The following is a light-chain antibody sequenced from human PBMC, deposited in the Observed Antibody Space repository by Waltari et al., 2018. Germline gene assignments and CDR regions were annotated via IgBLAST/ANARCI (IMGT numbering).Light chain of an antibody. CDR3: CSYAGSGTYV. V-gene: IGLV2-23*02. J-gene: IGLJ1*01. Sequence: QSALTQPASVSGTPGQSITISCTGTTRDVGNYNLVSWYQQHPGKAPKRMICEVIKRPSGVSDRFSGSKSGNTASLTISGLQAEDEADYYCCSYAGSGTYVFGTGTKVTVL. CDR1: TRDVGNYNL. CDR2: EVI.